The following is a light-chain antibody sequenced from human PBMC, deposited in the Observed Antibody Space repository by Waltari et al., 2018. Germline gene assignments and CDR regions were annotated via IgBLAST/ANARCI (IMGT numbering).Light chain of an antibody. V-gene: IGKV1-33*01. J-gene: IGKJ2*01. CDR3: QHYHSLPYT. Sequence: DIQLTQSPSSLSAAVGDRVTITCQATQDSTTSLSWFQQKPGKAPQLLIYDASSLQAVVPSRFSGTGSGTAFSFTITSLQPEDSATYYCQHYHSLPYTFGRGTKLQIK. CDR1: QDSTTS. CDR2: DAS.